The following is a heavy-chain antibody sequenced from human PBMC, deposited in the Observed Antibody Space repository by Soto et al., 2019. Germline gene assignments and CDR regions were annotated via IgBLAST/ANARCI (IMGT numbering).Heavy chain of an antibody. Sequence: GVSLRLSYAASGFTFSTYAMSWVRQAPGKGLEWVSSIVESDGATYYVDSVKGRFTTSRDNSKSTLYLQMNSLRVEDTAVYFFEGRPKVADGLYYFDYWVHGALVTVSS. CDR1: GFTFSTYA. V-gene: IGHV3-23*01. CDR2: IVESDGAT. D-gene: IGHD1-1*01. CDR3: EGRPKVADGLYYFDY. J-gene: IGHJ4*01.